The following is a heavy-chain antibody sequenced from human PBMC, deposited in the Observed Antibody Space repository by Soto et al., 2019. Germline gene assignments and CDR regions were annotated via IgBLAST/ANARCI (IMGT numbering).Heavy chain of an antibody. CDR1: AGSFTSYY. CDR3: ARASRVPISMIRGVVGSFDY. CDR2: IYNSGST. D-gene: IGHD3-10*01. Sequence: SETLSLTCTVSAGSFTSYYWSWIRQPPGKGLEWIGYIYNSGSTNYNPSLKSRVTISTDTSKNQFSLNLSSVSAADTAVYYCARASRVPISMIRGVVGSFDYWGPGTLVTVSS. V-gene: IGHV4-59*01. J-gene: IGHJ4*02.